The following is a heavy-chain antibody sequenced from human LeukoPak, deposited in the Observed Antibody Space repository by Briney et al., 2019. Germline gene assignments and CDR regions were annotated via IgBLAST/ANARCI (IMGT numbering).Heavy chain of an antibody. CDR3: TRVREEDYYDSSGYVIDY. Sequence: GGSLRLSCTASGFTFGDYAMSWFRQAPGKGLEWVGFIRSKAYGGTTEYAASVKGRFTISRDDSKSIAYLQMNSLKTEDTAVYYCTRVREEDYYDSSGYVIDYWGQGTLVTVSS. CDR1: GFTFGDYA. CDR2: IRSKAYGGTT. J-gene: IGHJ4*02. V-gene: IGHV3-49*03. D-gene: IGHD3-22*01.